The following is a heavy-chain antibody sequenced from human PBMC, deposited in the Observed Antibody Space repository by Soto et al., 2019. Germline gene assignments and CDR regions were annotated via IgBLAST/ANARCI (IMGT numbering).Heavy chain of an antibody. Sequence: SETVSLTCTVSGGSVSSGGWNWSWIRQHPGKGLECIGYIYYSGTTYYNPSLKSRPAISVDTSRNQFSLRLSSVTAADTAVYYCAREDILTGYFFDYWGQGILVTVSS. CDR1: GGSVSSGGWN. J-gene: IGHJ4*02. D-gene: IGHD3-9*01. CDR3: AREDILTGYFFDY. V-gene: IGHV4-31*03. CDR2: IYYSGTT.